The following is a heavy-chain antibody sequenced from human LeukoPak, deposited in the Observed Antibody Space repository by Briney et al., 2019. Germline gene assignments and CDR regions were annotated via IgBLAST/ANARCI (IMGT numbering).Heavy chain of an antibody. V-gene: IGHV4-34*01. Sequence: SETLSLTCAVYGGPFSGYYWSWIRQPPGKGLEWIGEINHSGSTNYNPSLKSRLTISVDTSKNQFSLKVTSVTAADTAVYYCAKTYDLLTGYSVFDSWGEGTLVTVSS. J-gene: IGHJ5*01. D-gene: IGHD3-9*01. CDR1: GGPFSGYY. CDR3: AKTYDLLTGYSVFDS. CDR2: INHSGST.